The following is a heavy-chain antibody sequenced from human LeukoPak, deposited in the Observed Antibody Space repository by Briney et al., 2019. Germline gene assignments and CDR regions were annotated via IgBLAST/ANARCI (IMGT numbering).Heavy chain of an antibody. J-gene: IGHJ4*02. CDR1: GGSISGYY. Sequence: SETLSLACTVSGGSISGYYWSWIRQPPGKGLEWIGFIHYSGSTNYNPSLKSRVTISVDTSKNQFSLKLSSLTAADTAVYYCARYGSGSYHFDYWGQGTLVTVSS. CDR2: IHYSGST. V-gene: IGHV4-59*01. CDR3: ARYGSGSYHFDY. D-gene: IGHD3-10*01.